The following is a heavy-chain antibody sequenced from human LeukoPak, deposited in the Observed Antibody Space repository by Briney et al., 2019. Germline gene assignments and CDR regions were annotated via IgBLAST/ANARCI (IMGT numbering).Heavy chain of an antibody. D-gene: IGHD3-22*01. Sequence: GGSLRLSCAVSGITLSNYGMAWVRQAPGKGLEWGARLSASGGGTSYADSVRCRFTISRDNAKNTLYLQMNSLRAEDTAVYFCAKRGVVIRVILVGFHKEAYYFDSWGQGVLVTVSS. J-gene: IGHJ4*02. CDR1: GITLSNYG. V-gene: IGHV3-23*01. CDR3: AKRGVVIRVILVGFHKEAYYFDS. CDR2: LSASGGGT.